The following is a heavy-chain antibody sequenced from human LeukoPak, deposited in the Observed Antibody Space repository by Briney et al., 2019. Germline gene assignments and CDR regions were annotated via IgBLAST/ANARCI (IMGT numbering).Heavy chain of an antibody. V-gene: IGHV3-23*01. CDR1: GFTFSIYA. CDR2: ISGSGGFT. CDR3: AKDLGYDILTGPVKSFYGMDV. D-gene: IGHD3-9*01. J-gene: IGHJ6*04. Sequence: GSLRLSCAASGFTFSIYAMTWVRQVPGKGLEWVSGISGSGGFTYYADSVKGRFTISRDNSKNTVYLQMNSLRAEDTALYYCAKDLGYDILTGPVKSFYGMDVWGKGTTVTVSS.